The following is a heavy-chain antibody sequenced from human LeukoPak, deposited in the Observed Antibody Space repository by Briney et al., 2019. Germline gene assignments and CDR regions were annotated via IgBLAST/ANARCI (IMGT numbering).Heavy chain of an antibody. CDR1: GYTFTSYY. CDR3: AREAAAATYDY. V-gene: IGHV1-46*01. J-gene: IGHJ4*02. CDR2: INPSGGST. D-gene: IGHD6-13*01. Sequence: ASVKVSCKASGYTFTSYYMHWVRQAPGQGLEWMGIINPSGGSTSYAQKFQGRVTMTRDMSTSTVYMELSSLRSEDTAVYYCAREAAAATYDYWGQGILVTVSS.